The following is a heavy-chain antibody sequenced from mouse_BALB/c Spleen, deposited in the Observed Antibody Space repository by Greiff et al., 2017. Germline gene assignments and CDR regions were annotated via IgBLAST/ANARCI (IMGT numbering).Heavy chain of an antibody. V-gene: IGHV2-9*02. Sequence: QVQLKESGPGLVAPSQSLSITCTVSGFSLTSYGVHWVRQPPGKGLEWLGVIWAGGSTNYNSALMSRLSISKDNSKSQVFLKMNSLQTDDTAMYYCAREDSSGPFAYWGQGTLVTVSA. CDR3: AREDSSGPFAY. CDR1: GFSLTSYG. CDR2: IWAGGST. D-gene: IGHD3-2*01. J-gene: IGHJ3*01.